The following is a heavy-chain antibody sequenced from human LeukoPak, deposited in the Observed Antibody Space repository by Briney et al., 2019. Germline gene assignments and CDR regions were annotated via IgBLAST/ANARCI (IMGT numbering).Heavy chain of an antibody. V-gene: IGHV3-30*18. CDR1: GFTFSSYG. Sequence: GGSLRLSCAASGFTFSSYGMHWVRQAPGKGLEWVAVISYDGSNKYYADSVKGRFTISRDNSKNTLYLQMNSPRAEDTAVYYCAKAVGDYALDYWGQGTLVTVSS. J-gene: IGHJ4*02. CDR3: AKAVGDYALDY. D-gene: IGHD3-16*01. CDR2: ISYDGSNK.